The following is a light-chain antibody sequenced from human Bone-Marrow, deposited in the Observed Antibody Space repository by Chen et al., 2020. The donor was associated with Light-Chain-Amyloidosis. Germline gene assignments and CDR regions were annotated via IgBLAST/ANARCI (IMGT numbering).Light chain of an antibody. J-gene: IGLJ1*01. Sequence: QSALTQPASVSGSPGQSITLSCTGTSSDVGGDNHVSWYQQHPDKAPKIMIYEVTTRPSWVPDRFSGSKSDNPASLTISGLQTEDEADYFCSSYTITNTLVFGSGTRVTVL. CDR3: SSYTITNTLV. V-gene: IGLV2-14*01. CDR1: SSDVGGDNH. CDR2: EVT.